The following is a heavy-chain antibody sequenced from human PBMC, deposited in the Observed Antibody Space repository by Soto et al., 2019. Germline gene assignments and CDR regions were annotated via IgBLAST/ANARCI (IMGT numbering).Heavy chain of an antibody. CDR1: GGSISSGDYY. Sequence: LSLTCTVSGGSISSGDYYWSWIRQPPGKGLEWIGYIYYSGSTYYNPSLKSRVTISVDTSKNQFSLKLSSVTAADTAVYYCARASGDYVWGSYRHNWFDPWGQGTLVTVSS. CDR2: IYYSGST. CDR3: ARASGDYVWGSYRHNWFDP. D-gene: IGHD3-16*02. J-gene: IGHJ5*02. V-gene: IGHV4-30-4*01.